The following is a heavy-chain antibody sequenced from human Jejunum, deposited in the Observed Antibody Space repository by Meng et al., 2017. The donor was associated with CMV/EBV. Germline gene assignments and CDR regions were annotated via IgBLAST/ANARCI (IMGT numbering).Heavy chain of an antibody. CDR1: GFTFRAYA. J-gene: IGHJ4*02. CDR3: ARDIYSSSLNWGY. CDR2: IYSGGST. D-gene: IGHD6-6*01. V-gene: IGHV3-66*01. Sequence: GLVPAXXXLRLXCAVSGFTFRAYAMNWVRQAPGKGLEWVSVIYSGGSTYYADSVKDRFSISRDNTRNTLYLQMNSLRVEDTAVYYCARDIYSSSLNWGYWGQGTLVTVS.